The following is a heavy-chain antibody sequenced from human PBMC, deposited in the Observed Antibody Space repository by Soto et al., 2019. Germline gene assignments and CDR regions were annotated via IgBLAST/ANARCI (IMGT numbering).Heavy chain of an antibody. CDR1: GGSISSGGYY. CDR3: ARDKSYGSGSITRAYYYYGMDV. D-gene: IGHD3-10*01. J-gene: IGHJ6*02. V-gene: IGHV4-31*03. Sequence: SETLSLTCTVSGGSISSGGYYWSWIRQHPGKGLEWIGYIYYSGSTYYNPSLKSRVTISVDTSKNQFSLKLSSVTAADTAVYYCARDKSYGSGSITRAYYYYGMDVSGQGTTDIVSS. CDR2: IYYSGST.